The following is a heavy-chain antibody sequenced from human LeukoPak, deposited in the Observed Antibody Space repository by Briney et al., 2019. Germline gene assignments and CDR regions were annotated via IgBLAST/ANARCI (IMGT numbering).Heavy chain of an antibody. CDR1: GFTFSSYA. CDR3: AKDLIADYLFDD. CDR2: ISGSGGST. J-gene: IGHJ4*02. Sequence: GGSLRLSCAASGFTFSSYAMSWVRQAPGQGLEWVSAISGSGGSTYYADSVKGRFTISRDNSKNTLYLQINSLRAADTAVYYCAKDLIADYLFDDWGQGTLVTVSS. D-gene: IGHD3-16*02. V-gene: IGHV3-23*01.